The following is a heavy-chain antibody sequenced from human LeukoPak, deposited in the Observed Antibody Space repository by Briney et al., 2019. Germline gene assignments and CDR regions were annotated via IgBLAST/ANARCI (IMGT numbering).Heavy chain of an antibody. D-gene: IGHD6-19*01. CDR1: GGSFSGYY. Sequence: PSETLSLTCAVYGGSFSGYYWSWIRQPPGKGLEWIGEINHSGSTNYNPSLKSRVTVSVDTSKNQFSLKLSSVTAADTAVYYCARSLGRQWLVRHWFDPWGQGTLVTVSS. J-gene: IGHJ5*02. V-gene: IGHV4-34*01. CDR2: INHSGST. CDR3: ARSLGRQWLVRHWFDP.